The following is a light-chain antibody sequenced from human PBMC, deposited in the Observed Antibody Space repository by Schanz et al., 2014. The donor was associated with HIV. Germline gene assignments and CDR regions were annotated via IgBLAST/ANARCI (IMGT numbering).Light chain of an antibody. V-gene: IGLV2-8*01. CDR2: DVS. CDR3: SSYAGSNNFWV. Sequence: QSALTQPPSASGSPGQSVTISCTGASSDIGGYDYVSWYQHHPGKAPKLMIYDVSNRPSGVSNRFSGSKSGNTASLTVSGLQAEDEADYYCSSYAGSNNFWVFGGGTKLTVL. CDR1: SSDIGGYDY. J-gene: IGLJ3*02.